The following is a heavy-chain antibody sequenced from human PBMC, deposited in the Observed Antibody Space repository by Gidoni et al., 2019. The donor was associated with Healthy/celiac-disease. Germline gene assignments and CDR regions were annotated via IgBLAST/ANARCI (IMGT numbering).Heavy chain of an antibody. D-gene: IGHD3-22*01. Sequence: QVQLVQSGAEVKKPGASVKVSCKASGYTFTSYYMTWVRQAPGQGLEWMGIINPSGGSTSYAQKFQGRVTMTRDTSTSTVYMELSSLRSEDTAVYYCARGNYYDSSGYYPGNWFDPWGQGTLVTVSS. V-gene: IGHV1-46*01. CDR3: ARGNYYDSSGYYPGNWFDP. J-gene: IGHJ5*02. CDR1: GYTFTSYY. CDR2: INPSGGST.